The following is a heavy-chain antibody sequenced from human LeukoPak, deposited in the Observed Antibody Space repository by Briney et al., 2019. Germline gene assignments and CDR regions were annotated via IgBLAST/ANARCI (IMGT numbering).Heavy chain of an antibody. D-gene: IGHD5-18*01. V-gene: IGHV3-64D*06. CDR2: ISSNGGTT. J-gene: IGHJ3*02. CDR1: GFTFTSYA. CDR3: GRDTVGYGGAFDI. Sequence: GGSLRLSCSASGFTFTSYAMHWVRQAPGKGLEYVSAISSNGGTTYYVDSVKGRFTISRDNSKNTLHLQMSSLRVEDTAVYYCGRDTVGYGGAFDIWGQGTMVTVSS.